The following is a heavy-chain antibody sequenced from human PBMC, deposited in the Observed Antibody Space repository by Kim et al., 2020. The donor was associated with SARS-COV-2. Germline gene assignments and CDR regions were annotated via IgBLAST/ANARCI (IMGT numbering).Heavy chain of an antibody. Sequence: TYYTPSLPRRVTISVDTSKNQFALKGSTGTAADAAVYYCARQPKADWFDPWGQGTLVTVSS. J-gene: IGHJ5*02. CDR3: ARQPKADWFDP. CDR2: T. D-gene: IGHD6-13*01. V-gene: IGHV4-39*01.